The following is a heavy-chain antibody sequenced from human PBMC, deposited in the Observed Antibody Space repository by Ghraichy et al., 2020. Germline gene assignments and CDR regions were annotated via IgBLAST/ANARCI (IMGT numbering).Heavy chain of an antibody. J-gene: IGHJ3*02. CDR2: IYYSGST. CDR3: ARGRGYSDAFDI. Sequence: SETLSLTCTVSGGSISSGDYYWSWIRQPPGKGLEWIGYIYYSGSTYYNPSLKSRVTISVDTSKNQFSLKLSSVTAADTAVYYCARGRGYSDAFDIWGQGTMVTVSS. CDR1: GGSISSGDYY. V-gene: IGHV4-30-4*01. D-gene: IGHD2-15*01.